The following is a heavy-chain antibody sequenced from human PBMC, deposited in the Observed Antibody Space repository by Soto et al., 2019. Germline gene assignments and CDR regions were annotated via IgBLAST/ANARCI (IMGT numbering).Heavy chain of an antibody. CDR1: GGSISSYY. CDR2: IYYSGGT. D-gene: IGHD4-17*01. CDR3: VRSVTTYNYYHYYMDV. V-gene: IGHV4-59*08. Sequence: SETLSLTCTVSGGSISSYYWSWIRQPPGKGLERIGYIYYSGGTNYNPSLKSRVTLSVDTSKNQFSLKLSSVTAADTAVYYCVRSVTTYNYYHYYMDVWGKGTTVTVSS. J-gene: IGHJ6*03.